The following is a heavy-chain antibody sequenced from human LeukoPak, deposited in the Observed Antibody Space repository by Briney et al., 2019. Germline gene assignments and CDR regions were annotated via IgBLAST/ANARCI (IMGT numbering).Heavy chain of an antibody. D-gene: IGHD6-13*01. J-gene: IGHJ6*03. CDR2: MNPNSGNT. CDR1: GYTLTELS. CDR3: ARGVAGYSSSWSSYYYYYMDV. Sequence: ASVKVSCKVSGYTLTELSMHWVRQATGQGLEWMGWMNPNSGNTGYAQKFQGRVTITRNTSISTAYMELSSLRSEDTAVYYCARGVAGYSSSWSSYYYYYMDVWGKGTTVTVSS. V-gene: IGHV1-8*03.